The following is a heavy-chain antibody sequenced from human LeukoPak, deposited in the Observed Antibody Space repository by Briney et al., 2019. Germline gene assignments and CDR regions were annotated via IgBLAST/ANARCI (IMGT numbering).Heavy chain of an antibody. CDR2: IYYSGST. J-gene: IGHJ6*04. Sequence: SETLSLTCTVSGGSISSGDYYWSWIRQPPGKGLEWIGYIYYSGSTYYNPSLKSRVTISVDTSKNQFSLKLSSVTAADTAVYYCARGYEVVVAATVYYYYGMDVWGKGTTVTVSS. CDR3: ARGYEVVVAATVYYYYGMDV. CDR1: GGSISSGDYY. V-gene: IGHV4-30-4*01. D-gene: IGHD2-15*01.